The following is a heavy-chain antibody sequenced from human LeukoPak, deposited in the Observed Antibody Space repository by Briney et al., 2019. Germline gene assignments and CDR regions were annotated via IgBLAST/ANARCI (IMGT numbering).Heavy chain of an antibody. D-gene: IGHD4-17*01. J-gene: IGHJ5*02. V-gene: IGHV3-48*01. CDR3: AGYGDYAP. Sequence: GGSLRLSCAASGFTFSNHNMNWVRQAPGKGLEWVSYISTSSTTMYYADSVKGRFTISRDNAKNLLYLQMNSLRAEDTAVYYCAGYGDYAPWGQGTLVTVSS. CDR1: GFTFSNHN. CDR2: ISTSSTTM.